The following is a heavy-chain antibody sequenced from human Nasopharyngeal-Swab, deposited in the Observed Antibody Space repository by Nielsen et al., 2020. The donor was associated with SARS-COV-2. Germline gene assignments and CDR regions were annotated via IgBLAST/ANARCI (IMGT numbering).Heavy chain of an antibody. CDR1: GYTFTSYA. CDR2: INTNTGNP. Sequence: ASVKVSCKASGYTFTSYAMNWVRQAPGQGLEWMGWINTNTGNPTYAQGFTGRFVFSLDTSVSTAYLQISSLKAEDTAVYYCARDVKSQGIFGVVISGQWWFDPWGQGTLVTVSS. CDR3: ARDVKSQGIFGVVISGQWWFDP. V-gene: IGHV7-4-1*02. D-gene: IGHD3-3*01. J-gene: IGHJ5*02.